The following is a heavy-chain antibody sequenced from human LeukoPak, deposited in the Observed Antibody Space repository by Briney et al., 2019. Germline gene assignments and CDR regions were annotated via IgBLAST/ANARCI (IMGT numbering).Heavy chain of an antibody. CDR1: GFTFSSYG. CDR3: AKDRGPYYYDSSGYPDY. D-gene: IGHD3-22*01. V-gene: IGHV3-23*01. Sequence: GRSLRLSCAASGFTFSSYGMSWVRQAPGKGLEWVSAISGSGGSTYYADSVKGRFTISRDNSKNTLYLQMNSLRAEDTAVYYCAKDRGPYYYDSSGYPDYWGQGTLVTVSS. J-gene: IGHJ4*02. CDR2: ISGSGGST.